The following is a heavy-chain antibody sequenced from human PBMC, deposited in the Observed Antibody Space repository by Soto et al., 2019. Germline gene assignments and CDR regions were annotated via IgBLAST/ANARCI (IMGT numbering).Heavy chain of an antibody. D-gene: IGHD3-9*01. V-gene: IGHV1-8*01. CDR1: GYTFTSYD. CDR3: ATAKGNHYDILTGYYKEAAFDI. Sequence: ASVKVSCKASGYTFTSYDINWVRQATGQGLEWMGWMNPNSGNTGYAQKFQGRVTMTRNTSISTAYMELGSLRSEDTAVYYCATAKGNHYDILTGYYKEAAFDIWGQGTMVTVSS. CDR2: MNPNSGNT. J-gene: IGHJ3*02.